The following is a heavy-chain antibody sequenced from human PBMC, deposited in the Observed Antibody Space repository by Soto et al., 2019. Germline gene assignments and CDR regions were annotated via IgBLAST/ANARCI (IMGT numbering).Heavy chain of an antibody. J-gene: IGHJ3*02. CDR1: GFTFSSYD. CDR2: IGTAGDT. D-gene: IGHD1-7*01. V-gene: IGHV3-13*01. CDR3: ARENWNYDAFDI. Sequence: HPGGSLRLSCAASGFTFSSYDMHWVRQATGKGLEWVSAIGTAGDTYYPGSVKGRFTISRENAKNSLYLQMNSLRAEDTAVYYCARENWNYDAFDIWGQGTMVPVSS.